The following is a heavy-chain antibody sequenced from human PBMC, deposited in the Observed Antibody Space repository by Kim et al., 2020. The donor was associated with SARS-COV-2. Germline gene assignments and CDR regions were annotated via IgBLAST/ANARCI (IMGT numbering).Heavy chain of an antibody. V-gene: IGHV3-23*01. J-gene: IGHJ4*02. Sequence: ADAMKGRLTIYRDKSKDTQYLQMNSLRAEDTAVYYGAKGAVGANLDYFDYWGQGTLVTVSS. CDR3: AKGAVGANLDYFDY. D-gene: IGHD1-26*01.